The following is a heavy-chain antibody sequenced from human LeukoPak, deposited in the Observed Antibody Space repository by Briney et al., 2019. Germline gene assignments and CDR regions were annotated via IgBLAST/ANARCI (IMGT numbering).Heavy chain of an antibody. CDR2: IYYSGST. D-gene: IGHD1/OR15-1a*01. V-gene: IGHV4-59*01. CDR3: ARNTDYFDY. Sequence: SETLSLTCTVSGGSIDNYHWTWIRQPPGKGLEWIGYIYYSGSTNYNPSLKSRVTISVDTSKNQFSLKLSSVTAADTAVYYCARNTDYFDYWGQGTLVTVSS. J-gene: IGHJ4*02. CDR1: GGSIDNYH.